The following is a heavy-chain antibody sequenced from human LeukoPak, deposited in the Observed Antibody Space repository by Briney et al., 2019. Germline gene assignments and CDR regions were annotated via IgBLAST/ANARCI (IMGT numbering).Heavy chain of an antibody. CDR2: INPNSGGT. V-gene: IGHV1-2*02. CDR1: GYTFTGYY. D-gene: IGHD2/OR15-2a*01. CDR3: ARGKYGPRRSFDP. J-gene: IGHJ5*02. Sequence: ASVKVSCKASGYTFTGYYMHWVRQAPGQGLEWMGWINPNSGGTNYAQKLQGRVTMTTDTSTTTAYMYLRSLRSDDTAVYYCARGKYGPRRSFDPWGQGTLVTVSS.